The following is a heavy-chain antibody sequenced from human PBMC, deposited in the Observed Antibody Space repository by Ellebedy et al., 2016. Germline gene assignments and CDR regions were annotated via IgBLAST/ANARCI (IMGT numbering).Heavy chain of an antibody. CDR1: GFTFSSYA. D-gene: IGHD2-15*01. Sequence: GESLKISXAASGFTFSSYAMSWVRQAPGKGLEWVSAISGSGGSTYYADSVKGRFTISRDNSKNTLYLQMNSLRAEDTAVYYCARELLHYYYYGMDVWGQGTTVTVSS. V-gene: IGHV3-23*01. CDR3: ARELLHYYYYGMDV. J-gene: IGHJ6*02. CDR2: ISGSGGST.